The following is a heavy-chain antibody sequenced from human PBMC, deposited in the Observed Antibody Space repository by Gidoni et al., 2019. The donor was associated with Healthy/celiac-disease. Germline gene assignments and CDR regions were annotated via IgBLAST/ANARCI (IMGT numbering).Heavy chain of an antibody. Sequence: EVQLLESGGGLVQPGGSLRLCCSASGFTFSSYAMSWVRQAPGKGLAWVSAISGSGGSTYYADSVKGRFTISRDNSKNTLYLQMNSLRAEDTAVYYCAKDRRYDFWSGYYFDYWGQGTLVTVSS. CDR2: ISGSGGST. D-gene: IGHD3-3*01. J-gene: IGHJ4*02. CDR1: GFTFSSYA. CDR3: AKDRRYDFWSGYYFDY. V-gene: IGHV3-23*01.